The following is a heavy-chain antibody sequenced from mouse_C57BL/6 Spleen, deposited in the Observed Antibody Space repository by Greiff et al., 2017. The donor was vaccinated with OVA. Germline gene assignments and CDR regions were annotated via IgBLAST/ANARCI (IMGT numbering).Heavy chain of an antibody. CDR2: IYPGDGDT. CDR1: GYAFSSYW. CDR3: ARSGYGYDGYYYAMDY. J-gene: IGHJ4*01. V-gene: IGHV1-80*01. D-gene: IGHD2-2*01. Sequence: LVESGAELVKPGASVKISCKASGYAFSSYWMNWVKQRPGKGLEWIGQIYPGDGDTNYNGKFKGKATLTADKSSSTAYMQLSSLTSEDSAVYFCARSGYGYDGYYYAMDYWGQGTSVTVSS.